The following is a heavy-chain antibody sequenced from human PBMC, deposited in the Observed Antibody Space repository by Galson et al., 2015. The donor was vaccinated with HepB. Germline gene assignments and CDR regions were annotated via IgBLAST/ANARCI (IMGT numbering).Heavy chain of an antibody. V-gene: IGHV3-66*02. D-gene: IGHD3-22*01. J-gene: IGHJ4*02. Sequence: SLRLSCAASGFTDSSNYMNWVRQAPGKGLEWVSVIYGGGSTYYADSVKGRFSISRDNSKNTLYLQMNSLRAEDTAVYYCARGTPYYFDSSGYFPLYYLDYWGQGTLVTVSS. CDR1: GFTDSSNY. CDR3: ARGTPYYFDSSGYFPLYYLDY. CDR2: IYGGGST.